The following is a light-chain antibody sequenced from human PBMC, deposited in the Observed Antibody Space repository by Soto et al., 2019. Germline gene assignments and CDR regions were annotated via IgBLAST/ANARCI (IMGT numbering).Light chain of an antibody. CDR3: CSYIGTYV. V-gene: IGLV2-11*01. Sequence: QSALTQPRSVSGSPGQSITMSCTGANTDVDDYSFVSWYQQYPGRAPKLIIYDYTKRPPGVPDRFSGSRSGNTASLTISGLQPDDEADYYCCSYIGTYVFDSGTKLTVL. J-gene: IGLJ1*01. CDR1: NTDVDDYSF. CDR2: DYT.